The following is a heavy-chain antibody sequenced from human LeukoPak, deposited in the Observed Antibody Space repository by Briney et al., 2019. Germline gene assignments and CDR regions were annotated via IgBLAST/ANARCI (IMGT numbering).Heavy chain of an antibody. Sequence: ASVKVSCKASGYTFTAKYLHWGRQAPGQGLEWMGWVNPNSGGRTYAQKFQGRVAMTSDTSINTAYMELETLTSDDTAVYYCAPNSGDSSGWFIGWGQGTLVIVSS. D-gene: IGHD6-19*01. J-gene: IGHJ4*02. CDR3: APNSGDSSGWFIG. CDR1: GYTFTAKY. V-gene: IGHV1-2*02. CDR2: VNPNSGGR.